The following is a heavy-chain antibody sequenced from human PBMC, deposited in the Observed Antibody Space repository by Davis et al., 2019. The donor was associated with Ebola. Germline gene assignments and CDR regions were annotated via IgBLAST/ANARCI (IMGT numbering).Heavy chain of an antibody. D-gene: IGHD6-6*01. V-gene: IGHV3-30*02. Sequence: PGGSLRLSCAASGFIFSSYGFHWVRQAPGKGLEWVAFIHYHGSNKYYADSVKGRFTISRDNSKNTLYLQMNSLRAEDTAVYYCARDRSSSWIYYYYYYYMDVWGKGTTVTVSS. CDR1: GFIFSSYG. CDR3: ARDRSSSWIYYYYYYYMDV. CDR2: IHYHGSNK. J-gene: IGHJ6*03.